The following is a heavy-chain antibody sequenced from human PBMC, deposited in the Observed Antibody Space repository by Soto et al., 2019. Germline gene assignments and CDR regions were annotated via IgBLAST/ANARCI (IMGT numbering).Heavy chain of an antibody. Sequence: QVQLVQSGAEVKKPGASVKVSCKASGYTFTSYGISWVRQAPGQGLEWMGWISAYNGNTNYKQKLQGRVTRTTDTPTSTADTELRSLRSDDTAGSYCARGVGWAPLDYWGQGTLVTVSS. V-gene: IGHV1-18*01. CDR2: ISAYNGNT. J-gene: IGHJ4*02. CDR3: ARGVGWAPLDY. D-gene: IGHD1-26*01. CDR1: GYTFTSYG.